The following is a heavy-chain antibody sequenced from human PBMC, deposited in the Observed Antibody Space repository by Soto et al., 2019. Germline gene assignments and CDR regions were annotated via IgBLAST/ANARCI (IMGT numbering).Heavy chain of an antibody. J-gene: IGHJ6*02. CDR2: ISGSGGST. CDR3: ANERAPTTVRGVIIDYGMDV. V-gene: IGHV3-23*01. Sequence: GGSLRLSCAASGFTFSSYAMSWVRQAPGKGLEWVSAISGSGGSTYYADSVKGRFTISRDNSKNTLYLQMNSLRAEDTAVYYCANERAPTTVRGVIIDYGMDVWGQGAKVTVS. CDR1: GFTFSSYA. D-gene: IGHD3-10*01.